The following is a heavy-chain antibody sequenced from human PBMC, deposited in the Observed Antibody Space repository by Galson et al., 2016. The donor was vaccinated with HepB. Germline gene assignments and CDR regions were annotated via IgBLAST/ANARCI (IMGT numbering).Heavy chain of an antibody. CDR2: ISYRGAM. CDR3: AREIRDTGMIFSSYGMDV. V-gene: IGHV4-30-4*08. D-gene: IGHD5-18*01. J-gene: IGHJ6*02. CDR1: GGSIRSGDFY. Sequence: TLSLTCTVSGGSIRSGDFYWSWIRQPPGKGLEWIGHISYRGAMYYNPSLRSRITISVDMSKNQVSLEVTSVTAADTAVYFCAREIRDTGMIFSSYGMDVWGQGTTVTVSS.